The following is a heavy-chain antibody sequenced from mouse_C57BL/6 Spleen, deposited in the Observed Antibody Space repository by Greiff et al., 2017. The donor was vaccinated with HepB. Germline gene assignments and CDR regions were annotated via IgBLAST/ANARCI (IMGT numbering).Heavy chain of an antibody. Sequence: QVQLKESGAELARPGASVKLSCKASGYTFTSYGISWVKQRTGQGLEWIGEIYPRSGNTYYNEKFKGKATLTADKSSSTAYMELRSLTSEDSAVYFFARGDYYGSSYLDYWGQGTTLTVSS. D-gene: IGHD1-1*01. CDR3: ARGDYYGSSYLDY. CDR1: GYTFTSYG. J-gene: IGHJ2*01. CDR2: IYPRSGNT. V-gene: IGHV1-81*01.